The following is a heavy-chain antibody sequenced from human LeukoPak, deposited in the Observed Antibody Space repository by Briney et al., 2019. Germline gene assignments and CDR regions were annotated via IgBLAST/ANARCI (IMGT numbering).Heavy chain of an antibody. CDR3: ARVLLGIAAAATFYGMDV. D-gene: IGHD6-13*01. J-gene: IGHJ6*02. Sequence: GESLKISCKASGYTFTGYYMHLVRQAPGQGLEWMGWINPNSGGTNYAQKFQGRVTMTRDTSISTAYMELSRLRSDDTAVYYCARVLLGIAAAATFYGMDVWGQGTTVTVSS. CDR1: GYTFTGYY. V-gene: IGHV1-2*02. CDR2: INPNSGGT.